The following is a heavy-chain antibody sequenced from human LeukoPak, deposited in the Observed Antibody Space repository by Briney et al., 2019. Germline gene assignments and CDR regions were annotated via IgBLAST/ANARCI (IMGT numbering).Heavy chain of an antibody. CDR2: IRSKAYGGTT. Sequence: GGSLRLCCTASGLAFGDYAMSWVRQAPGKGLEWVSFIRSKAYGGTTEYAASVKGRFTISRDDSTSIAYLQMNSLKTEDTAVYYCTRYSGYWFDPWGQGTLVTVSS. CDR1: GLAFGDYA. V-gene: IGHV3-49*04. D-gene: IGHD5-12*01. J-gene: IGHJ5*02. CDR3: TRYSGYWFDP.